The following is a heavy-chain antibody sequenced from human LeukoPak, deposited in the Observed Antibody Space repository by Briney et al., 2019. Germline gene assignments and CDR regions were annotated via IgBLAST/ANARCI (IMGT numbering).Heavy chain of an antibody. J-gene: IGHJ1*01. D-gene: IGHD3-22*01. CDR1: GGSISSSSYY. CDR3: ARDCLNSDNLDYDSSGCGWSAEYFQH. V-gene: IGHV4-39*07. CDR2: IYYSGST. Sequence: SETLSLTCTVSGGSISSSSYYWGWIRQPPGKGLEWIGSIYYSGSTYYNPSLKSRVTISVDTSKNQFSLKLSSVTAADTAVYYCARDCLNSDNLDYDSSGCGWSAEYFQHWGQGTLVTVSS.